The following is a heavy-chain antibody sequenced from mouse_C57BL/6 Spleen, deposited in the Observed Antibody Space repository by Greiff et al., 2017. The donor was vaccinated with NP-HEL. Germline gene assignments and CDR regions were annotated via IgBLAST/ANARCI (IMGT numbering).Heavy chain of an antibody. D-gene: IGHD1-1*01. Sequence: DVKLVESGGGLVKPGGSLKLSCAASGFTFSSYAMSWVRQTPGKRLEWVATISDGGSYTYYTDNVKGRFTISRDNAKNNLYLQMSHLKSEDTSMYYCARDGTTVVDPAWFAYWGQGTLVTVSA. CDR2: ISDGGSYT. J-gene: IGHJ3*01. CDR1: GFTFSSYA. V-gene: IGHV5-4*01. CDR3: ARDGTTVVDPAWFAY.